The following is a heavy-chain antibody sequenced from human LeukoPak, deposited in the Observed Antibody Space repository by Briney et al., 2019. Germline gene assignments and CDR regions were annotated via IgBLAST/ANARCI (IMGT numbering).Heavy chain of an antibody. J-gene: IGHJ5*02. D-gene: IGHD3-22*01. CDR2: INHSGST. CDR3: ARMVPYDSSGYYSWFDP. Sequence: PSETLSLTCAVYGGSFSGYYWSWIRQPPGKGLEWIGEINHSGSTNYNPSLKSRVTISVDTSKNQFSLKLSSVTAADTAVYYCARMVPYDSSGYYSWFDPWGQGTLVTVSS. CDR1: GGSFSGYY. V-gene: IGHV4-34*01.